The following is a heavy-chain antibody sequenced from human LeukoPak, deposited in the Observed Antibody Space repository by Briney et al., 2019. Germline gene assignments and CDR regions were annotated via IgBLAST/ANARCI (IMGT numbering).Heavy chain of an antibody. D-gene: IGHD3-3*01. V-gene: IGHV4-34*01. Sequence: PSETLSLICAVYGGSFSGYYWSWIRQPPGKGLEWIGEINHSGSTNYNPSLKSRVTISVDTSKNQFSLKLSSVTAADTAVYYCASRRITIFGVVITRRYYFDYWGQGTLVTVSS. CDR1: GGSFSGYY. CDR2: INHSGST. J-gene: IGHJ4*02. CDR3: ASRRITIFGVVITRRYYFDY.